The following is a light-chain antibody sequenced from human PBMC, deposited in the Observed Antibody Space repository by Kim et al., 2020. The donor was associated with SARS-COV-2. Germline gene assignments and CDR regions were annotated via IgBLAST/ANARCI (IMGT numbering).Light chain of an antibody. CDR1: SLRSYY. Sequence: SSELTQDPAVSVALGQTVRITCQGDSLRSYYASWYQQKPGQAPVLVIYGKNNRPSGIPDRFSGSSPGNTASLTITGAQAEDEADYYCNSRDSSGNHWVF. V-gene: IGLV3-19*01. J-gene: IGLJ3*02. CDR3: NSRDSSGNHWV. CDR2: GKN.